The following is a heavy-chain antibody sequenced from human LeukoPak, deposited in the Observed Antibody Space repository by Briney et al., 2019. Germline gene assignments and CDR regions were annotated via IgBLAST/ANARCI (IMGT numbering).Heavy chain of an antibody. D-gene: IGHD3-3*01. CDR3: ARGRYDFWSGHYTGDDAFDI. J-gene: IGHJ3*02. CDR2: IIPIFGTA. Sequence: SVKVSCKASGGTFSSYAISWVRQAPGQGLEWMGGIIPIFGTANYAQKFQGRVTITTDESTSTAYMELSSLRSEDTAVYYCARGRYDFWSGHYTGDDAFDIWGQGTMVTVSS. CDR1: GGTFSSYA. V-gene: IGHV1-69*05.